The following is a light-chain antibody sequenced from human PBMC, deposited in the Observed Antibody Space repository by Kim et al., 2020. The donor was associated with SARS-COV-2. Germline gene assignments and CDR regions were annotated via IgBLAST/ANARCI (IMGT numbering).Light chain of an antibody. J-gene: IGLJ2*01. CDR1: SLRSYY. CDR3: NSRGSSGNHQ. Sequence: SSELTQDPAVSVALGQTVRITCQGDSLRSYYASWYQQKPGQAPVLVIYGKNNRPSGIPDRFSGSSSGNTASLTITGAQAEDEADYYCNSRGSSGNHQFGGGTKLTVL. CDR2: GKN. V-gene: IGLV3-19*01.